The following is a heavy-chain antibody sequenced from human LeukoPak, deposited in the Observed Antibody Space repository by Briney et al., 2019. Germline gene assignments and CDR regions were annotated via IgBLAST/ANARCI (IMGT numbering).Heavy chain of an antibody. D-gene: IGHD6-13*01. Sequence: SETLSLTCTVSGGSISSSSYYWGWIRQPPGKGLEWIGSIYYSGSTYYNPSLKSRVTISVDTSKNQFPLKLSSVTAADTAVYYCARGGYSSSWYGPTSDYYYMDVWGKGTTVTVSS. CDR2: IYYSGST. CDR3: ARGGYSSSWYGPTSDYYYMDV. J-gene: IGHJ6*03. CDR1: GGSISSSSYY. V-gene: IGHV4-39*06.